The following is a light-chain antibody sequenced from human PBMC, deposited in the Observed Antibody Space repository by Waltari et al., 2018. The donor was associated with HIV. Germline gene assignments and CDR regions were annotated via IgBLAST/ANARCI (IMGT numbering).Light chain of an antibody. CDR2: ETS. CDR1: QSVSRH. V-gene: IGKV3-11*01. J-gene: IGKJ4*01. Sequence: EIALTQSPATLSVSPGERAVLSCRASQSVSRHLAWYQQKSGQGPRLLIYETSTRAAGTPGRFNGSGCGTDFVLTITDVEPGDVAVYYCQQRGTWPLVTFGGGTKVE. CDR3: QQRGTWPLVT.